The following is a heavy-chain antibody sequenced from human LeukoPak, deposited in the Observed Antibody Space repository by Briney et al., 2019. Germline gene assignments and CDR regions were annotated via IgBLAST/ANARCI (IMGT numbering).Heavy chain of an antibody. D-gene: IGHD6-6*01. V-gene: IGHV4-34*01. CDR3: ARRKAIRPRDYYFDY. J-gene: IGHJ4*02. CDR2: INHSGST. Sequence: PSETLSLTCAVYGGSFSGYYWSWIRQPPGKGLEWIGEINHSGSTNYNPSLKSRVTISVDASKNHFSLNLSSVTAADTAVYYCARRKAIRPRDYYFDYWGQGTLVTVSS. CDR1: GGSFSGYY.